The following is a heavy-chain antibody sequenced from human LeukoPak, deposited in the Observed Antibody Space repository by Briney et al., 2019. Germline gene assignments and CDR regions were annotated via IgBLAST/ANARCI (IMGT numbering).Heavy chain of an antibody. Sequence: PSETLSLTCTVSGGSIRSSSYNWGWIRQPPGKGLEWIGSIHYTGTTFYNPSLKSRVTISVDTPKNQFSLKLSSVTAADTAVYYCARTGGSFYFYYYMDVWGKGTTVTVSS. CDR2: IHYTGTT. D-gene: IGHD1-26*01. J-gene: IGHJ6*03. CDR1: GGSIRSSSYN. V-gene: IGHV4-39*07. CDR3: ARTGGSFYFYYYMDV.